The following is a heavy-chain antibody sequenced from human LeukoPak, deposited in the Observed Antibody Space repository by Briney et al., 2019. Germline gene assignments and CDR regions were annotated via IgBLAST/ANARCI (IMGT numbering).Heavy chain of an antibody. CDR3: ASKTYGSGSYTY. Sequence: KPSETLSLTCAVSGGSISSSNWWSWVRQPPGKGLEWIGEIYHSGSTNYNPSLQSRVTISVDKSENQFSLKLSSVTAADTAVYYCASKTYGSGSYTYWGQGTLVTVSS. J-gene: IGHJ4*02. CDR2: IYHSGST. CDR1: GGSISSSNW. V-gene: IGHV4-4*02. D-gene: IGHD3-10*01.